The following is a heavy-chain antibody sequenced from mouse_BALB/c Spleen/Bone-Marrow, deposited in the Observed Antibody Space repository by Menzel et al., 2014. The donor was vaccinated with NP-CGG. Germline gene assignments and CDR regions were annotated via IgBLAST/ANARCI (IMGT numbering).Heavy chain of an antibody. CDR3: TRDNGPFDY. D-gene: IGHD1-2*01. CDR1: GFTFSSYT. CDR2: ITSGGSYT. Sequence: EVQVVESGGGLVKPGGSLKLSCAASGFTFSSYTMSWVRQTPEKRLEWVATITSGGSYTYCPDSVKGRFTISRNNAKNTLYLQMSSLKSEDTAMYYCTRDNGPFDYWGQGTTLTVSS. J-gene: IGHJ2*01. V-gene: IGHV5-6-4*01.